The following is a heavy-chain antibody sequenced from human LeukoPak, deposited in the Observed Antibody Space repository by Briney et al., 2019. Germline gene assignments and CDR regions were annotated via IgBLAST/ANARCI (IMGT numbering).Heavy chain of an antibody. V-gene: IGHV1-46*01. J-gene: IGHJ5*02. CDR3: ARGEGSYGRYNWFDP. D-gene: IGHD5-18*01. CDR1: GYTFTSYY. Sequence: GASVKVSCKASGYTFTSYYMHWVRQAPGQGLEWMGIINPSGGSTSYAQKFQGRVTMTRDTSTSTVYMELSSLRSEDTAVYYCARGEGSYGRYNWFDPWGQGTLVTVSS. CDR2: INPSGGST.